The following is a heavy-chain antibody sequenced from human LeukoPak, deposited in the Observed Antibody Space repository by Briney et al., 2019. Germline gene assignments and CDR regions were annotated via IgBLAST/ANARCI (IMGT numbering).Heavy chain of an antibody. CDR2: ISPDGRAT. D-gene: IGHD1-14*01. V-gene: IGHV3-64*01. J-gene: IGHJ4*02. Sequence: PGGSLRLSCAASGFIFSYYSMHWVRQAPGKGLEYVSVISPDGRATYYTNSVKGRFTISRDNSKNTVYLQMYSLRDDDTAVYYCAREQPAGSTDYWGQGNLVTVSS. CDR1: GFIFSYYS. CDR3: AREQPAGSTDY.